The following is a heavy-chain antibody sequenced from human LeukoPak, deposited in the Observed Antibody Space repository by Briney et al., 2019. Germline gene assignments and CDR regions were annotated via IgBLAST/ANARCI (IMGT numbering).Heavy chain of an antibody. CDR3: ARGRFDY. Sequence: PSETLSLTCAVYGGSFSGYYWSWIRQPPGKGLEWIGEINHSGSTNYNPSLKSRVTISVDTSKNQFSLKLSSVTAADTAVYYCARGRFDYWGQGTLVTDSS. J-gene: IGHJ4*02. V-gene: IGHV4-34*01. CDR2: INHSGST. CDR1: GGSFSGYY.